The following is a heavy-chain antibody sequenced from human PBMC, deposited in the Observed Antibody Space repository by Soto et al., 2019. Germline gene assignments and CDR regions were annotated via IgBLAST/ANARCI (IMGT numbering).Heavy chain of an antibody. CDR2: IIPIFGTA. CDR1: GGTFSSYA. Sequence: QVQLVQSGAEVKKPGSSVKVSCKASGGTFSSYAISWVRQAPGQGLEWMGGIIPIFGTANYAQDFQGRVTITADESTRTAYMELTNLRSEDTAVYYCARGTGDSRAYYYVYWGQGTRVTVSS. V-gene: IGHV1-69*12. J-gene: IGHJ4*02. CDR3: ARGTGDSRAYYYVY. D-gene: IGHD3-22*01.